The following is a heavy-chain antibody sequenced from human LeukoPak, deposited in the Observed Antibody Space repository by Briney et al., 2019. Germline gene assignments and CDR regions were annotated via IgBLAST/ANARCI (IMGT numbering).Heavy chain of an antibody. J-gene: IGHJ6*02. CDR3: ARRMQDYYGMDV. Sequence: GESLKISCKGSGYSFISYWIGWVRQTPGKGLEWMGIIHPGDSDTKYSPSFQGQVTILADKSINTAYLQWSSLKASDTAIYYFARRMQDYYGMDVWGQGTTVTVSS. D-gene: IGHD2-8*01. V-gene: IGHV5-51*01. CDR1: GYSFISYW. CDR2: IHPGDSDT.